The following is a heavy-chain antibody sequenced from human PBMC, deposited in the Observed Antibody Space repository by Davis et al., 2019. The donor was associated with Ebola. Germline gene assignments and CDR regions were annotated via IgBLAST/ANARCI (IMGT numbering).Heavy chain of an antibody. CDR3: AREDFWSGYQGNWFDP. CDR2: IKQDGSEK. D-gene: IGHD3-3*01. J-gene: IGHJ5*02. V-gene: IGHV3-7*01. Sequence: PGGSLRLSCAASGFTFSSYWMSWVRQAPGKGLEWVANIKQDGSEKYYVDSVKGRFTISRDNAKNSLYLQMNSLRAEDTAVYYCAREDFWSGYQGNWFDPWGQGTLVTVSS. CDR1: GFTFSSYW.